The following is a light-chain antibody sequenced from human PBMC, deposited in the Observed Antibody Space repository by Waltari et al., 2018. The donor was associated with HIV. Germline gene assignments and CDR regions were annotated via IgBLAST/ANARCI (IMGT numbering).Light chain of an antibody. V-gene: IGKV1-39*01. J-gene: IGKJ2*01. CDR3: QQSYNTPYT. Sequence: DIQMTQSPSSLSASLGDRVTITCRASQSMSRDLNRYQQKAGKAPKLLIYAGSSLQGGVPSRFSGSGSGKEFTLTISSLQPEDFATYYCQQSYNTPYTFGQGTKLEIK. CDR1: QSMSRD. CDR2: AGS.